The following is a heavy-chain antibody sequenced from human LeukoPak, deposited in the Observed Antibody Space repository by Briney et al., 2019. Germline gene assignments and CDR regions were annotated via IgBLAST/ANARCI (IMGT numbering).Heavy chain of an antibody. V-gene: IGHV3-21*01. CDR2: ISSSSSYI. CDR1: GFTFSSYS. D-gene: IGHD6-19*01. CDR3: ARDYSSGRYIFDY. J-gene: IGHJ4*02. Sequence: PGRSLRLSCAASGFTFSSYSMNWVRQAPGKGLEWVSSISSSSSYIYYADSVKGRFTISRDNAKNSLYLQMNSLRAEDTAVYYCARDYSSGRYIFDYWGQGTLVTVSS.